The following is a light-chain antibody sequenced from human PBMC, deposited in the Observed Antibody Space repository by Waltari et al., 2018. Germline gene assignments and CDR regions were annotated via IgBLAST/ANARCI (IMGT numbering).Light chain of an antibody. Sequence: DIQMTQSPSSLSASVGDRVTITCRASRTISIYLNWYQQKPGKAPKLLIYTASTLQPGVPSRFSSSGSGTDFTLTISSLQPEDFATYYCQQSHSTPLTFGGGTKVEIK. J-gene: IGKJ4*01. CDR1: RTISIY. CDR3: QQSHSTPLT. CDR2: TAS. V-gene: IGKV1-39*01.